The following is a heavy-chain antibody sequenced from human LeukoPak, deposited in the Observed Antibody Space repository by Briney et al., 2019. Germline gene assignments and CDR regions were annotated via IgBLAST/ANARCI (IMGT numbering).Heavy chain of an antibody. CDR1: GGTFSSYA. J-gene: IGHJ4*02. CDR3: ARDTFFSCSSTSCSDY. V-gene: IGHV1-69*05. Sequence: SVKVSCKASGGTFSSYAISWVRQAPGQGLEWMGRIIPIFGTANYAQKFQGRVTITTDESTGTAYMELSSLRSEDTAVYYCARDTFFSCSSTSCSDYWGQGTLVTVSS. CDR2: IIPIFGTA. D-gene: IGHD2-2*01.